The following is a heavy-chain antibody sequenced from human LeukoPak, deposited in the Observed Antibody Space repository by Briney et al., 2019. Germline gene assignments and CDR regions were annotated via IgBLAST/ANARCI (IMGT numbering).Heavy chain of an antibody. J-gene: IGHJ6*02. V-gene: IGHV6-1*01. Sequence: SQTLSFTCAISGDSVSSNSAAWNWIRQSPSRGLEWLGRTYYRSKWYNDYAVSVKSRITINPDTSKNQFSLQLNSVTPEDTAVYYCARERQCLVQFYYYGMDVWGQGTTVTVSS. CDR2: TYYRSKWYN. CDR3: ARERQCLVQFYYYGMDV. CDR1: GDSVSSNSAA. D-gene: IGHD6-19*01.